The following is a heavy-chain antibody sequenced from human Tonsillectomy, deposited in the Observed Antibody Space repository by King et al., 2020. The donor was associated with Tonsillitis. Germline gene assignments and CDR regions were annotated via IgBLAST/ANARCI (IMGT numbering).Heavy chain of an antibody. CDR3: AGHPYGDANYYYHHMDV. D-gene: IGHD4-17*01. V-gene: IGHV4-39*07. CDR2: IYYSGST. CDR1: GGSISSRHYS. J-gene: IGHJ6*02. Sequence: LQLQESGPGLVKPSETLSLTCSVSGGSISSRHYSWGWIRQPPGKGLEWIGSIYYSGSTYYNPSLKSRVTISLDTSKNHFSLKLTSLTAADTAVYYCAGHPYGDANYYYHHMDVWGQGTTVTVSS.